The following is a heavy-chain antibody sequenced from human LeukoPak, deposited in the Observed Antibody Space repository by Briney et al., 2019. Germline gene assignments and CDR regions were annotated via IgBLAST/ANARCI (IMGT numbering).Heavy chain of an antibody. CDR2: ISGSGDNT. J-gene: IGHJ4*02. D-gene: IGHD3-22*01. Sequence: PGGSLRLSCAASGFTFSNYGMNWVRQAPGKGLEWVSGISGSGDNTYYADSVKGRFTISRDNSKNTLYVQVNSLGTEDTAAYYCAKGSYYDSSGSFYFDYWGQGTLVTVSS. CDR3: AKGSYYDSSGSFYFDY. V-gene: IGHV3-23*01. CDR1: GFTFSNYG.